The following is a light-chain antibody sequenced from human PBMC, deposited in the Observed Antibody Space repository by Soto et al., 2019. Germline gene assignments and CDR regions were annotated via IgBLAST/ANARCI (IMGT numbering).Light chain of an antibody. CDR1: SSDVGGYNY. J-gene: IGLJ1*01. V-gene: IGLV2-11*01. CDR3: CSYAGRYTFYV. Sequence: QSVLTQPRSVSGSPGQSVTISCTGTSSDVGGYNYVSWYQQHPGKAPKLMIYDVTKRPSGDPDRFSGSKSGNTASLTISGLQAEDEADYYCCSYAGRYTFYVFGTGTKVTVL. CDR2: DVT.